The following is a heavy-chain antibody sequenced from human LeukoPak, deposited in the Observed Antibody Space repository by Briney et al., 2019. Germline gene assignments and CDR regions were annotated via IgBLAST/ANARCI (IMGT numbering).Heavy chain of an antibody. V-gene: IGHV4-34*01. D-gene: IGHD6-13*01. CDR2: INHSGST. CDR3: ARGLTSSSWYSVVH. CDR1: GGSFSGYY. J-gene: IGHJ4*02. Sequence: PSETLSLTCAVYGGSFSGYYWSWIRQPPGKGLEWIGEINHSGSTNYNPSLKSRVTISVDTSKNQFSLKLSSVTAADTAVYYCARGLTSSSWYSVVHWGQGTLVTVSS.